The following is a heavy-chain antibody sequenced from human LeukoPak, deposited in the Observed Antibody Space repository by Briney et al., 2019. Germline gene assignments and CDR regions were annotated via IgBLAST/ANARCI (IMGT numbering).Heavy chain of an antibody. J-gene: IGHJ4*02. V-gene: IGHV1-24*01. CDR2: FDPEDGEA. CDR1: GYTFTGYY. CDR3: ASKEGY. Sequence: ASVKVSCKASGYTFTGYYVHWVRQAPGQGLEWMGGFDPEDGEAIYAQKFQGRVTMTEDTSTDTAYMELSSLRSEDTAVYYCASKEGYWGQGTLVTVSS.